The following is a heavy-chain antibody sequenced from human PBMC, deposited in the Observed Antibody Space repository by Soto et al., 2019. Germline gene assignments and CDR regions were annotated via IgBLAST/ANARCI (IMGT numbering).Heavy chain of an antibody. Sequence: PGGSLRLSCAASGFTFSSYAMSWVRQAPGKGLEWVSAISGSGGSTYYADSVKGRFTISRDNSKNTLYLQMNSLRAEDTAVYYCAKGRSFWSGYYTDYYGMDVWGQGTTVTVSS. CDR1: GFTFSSYA. D-gene: IGHD3-3*01. V-gene: IGHV3-23*01. CDR2: ISGSGGST. J-gene: IGHJ6*02. CDR3: AKGRSFWSGYYTDYYGMDV.